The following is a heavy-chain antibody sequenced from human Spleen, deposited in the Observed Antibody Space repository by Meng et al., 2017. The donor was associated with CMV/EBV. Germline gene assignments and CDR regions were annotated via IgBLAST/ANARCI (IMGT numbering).Heavy chain of an antibody. J-gene: IGHJ4*02. D-gene: IGHD1-1*01. CDR2: IYSGGSST. V-gene: IGHV3-23*03. CDR3: ASGLELDY. CDR1: GFTFSSYA. Sequence: GESLKISCAASGFTFSSYAMSWVRQAPGKGLEWVSVIYSGGSSTYYADSVKGRFTISRDNSKNTLYLQMNSLRAEDTAVYYCASGLELDYWGQGTLVTVSS.